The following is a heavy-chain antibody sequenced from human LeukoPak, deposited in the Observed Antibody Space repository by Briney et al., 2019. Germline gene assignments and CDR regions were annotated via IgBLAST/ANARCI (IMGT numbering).Heavy chain of an antibody. V-gene: IGHV3-74*01. CDR2: INSDGSST. D-gene: IGHD3-9*01. CDR3: ARSPAYYDILTGYYGGELDY. J-gene: IGHJ4*02. CDR1: GFTFSSYW. Sequence: PGGSLRLSCAASGFTFSSYWMHWVRQAPGKGLVWVSRINSDGSSTSYADSVKGRFTISRDNAKNTLYLQMNSLRAEDTAVYYCARSPAYYDILTGYYGGELDYWGQGTLVTVSS.